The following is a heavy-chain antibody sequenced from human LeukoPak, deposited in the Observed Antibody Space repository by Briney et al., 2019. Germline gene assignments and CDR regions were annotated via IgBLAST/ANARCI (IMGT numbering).Heavy chain of an antibody. CDR3: AANYQGGGYYPIDY. V-gene: IGHV1-58*02. D-gene: IGHD3-10*01. CDR1: GFTFTSSA. Sequence: ASVKVSCKASGFTFTSSAMQWVRQARGQRLEWIGWIVVGSGNTNYAQKFQERVTITRDMYTSTAYMERSSLRAGDTALYYCAANYQGGGYYPIDYWGQGTLVTVSS. CDR2: IVVGSGNT. J-gene: IGHJ4*02.